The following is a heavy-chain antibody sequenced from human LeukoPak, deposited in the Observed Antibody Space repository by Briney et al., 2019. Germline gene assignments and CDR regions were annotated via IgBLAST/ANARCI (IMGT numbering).Heavy chain of an antibody. CDR1: GGSFSGYY. CDR3: ASYEGWYPQFDY. CDR2: INHSGST. J-gene: IGHJ4*02. Sequence: SETLSLTCAVYGGSFSGYYWSWIRRPPGKGLEWIGEINHSGSTNYNPSLKSRVTISVDTSKNQFSLKLSSVTAADTAVYYCASYEGWYPQFDYWGQGTLVTVSS. V-gene: IGHV4-34*01. D-gene: IGHD6-19*01.